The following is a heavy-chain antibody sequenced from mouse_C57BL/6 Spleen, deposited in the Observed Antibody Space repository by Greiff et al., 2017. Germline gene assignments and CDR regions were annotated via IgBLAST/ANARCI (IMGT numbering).Heavy chain of an antibody. CDR1: GYTFTSYW. J-gene: IGHJ4*01. V-gene: IGHV1-61*01. CDR3: ARGDYGSSYEGAMDY. Sequence: QVQLQQPGAELVRPGSSVKLSCKASGYTFTSYWMDWVKQRPGQGLEWIGNIYPSDSETHYNQKFKDKATLTVDKSSNTAYLQLSSLTSEDSAVYYCARGDYGSSYEGAMDYRGQGTSVTVSS. D-gene: IGHD1-1*01. CDR2: IYPSDSET.